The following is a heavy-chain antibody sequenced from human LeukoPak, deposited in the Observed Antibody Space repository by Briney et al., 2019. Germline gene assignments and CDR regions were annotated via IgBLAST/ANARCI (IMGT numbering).Heavy chain of an antibody. J-gene: IGHJ5*02. CDR3: ARWRSQRSESDL. Sequence: GGSLRLSCAGSGFTFSSHWIGWVRQAPGKGLEWVAHINQDGSQKYYVDSVEGRFAISRDNARNSLYLQMNSLRAEDTAIYYCARWRSQRSESDLWGQGTLATISS. CDR2: INQDGSQK. D-gene: IGHD3-3*01. V-gene: IGHV3-7*01. CDR1: GFTFSSHW.